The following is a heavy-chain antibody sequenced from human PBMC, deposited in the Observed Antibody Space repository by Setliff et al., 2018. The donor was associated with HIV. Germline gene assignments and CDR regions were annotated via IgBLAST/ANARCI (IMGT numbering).Heavy chain of an antibody. Sequence: GESLKISCKGSGYSFTNYWIGWVRQMPGKGLEWMGIISPADSDTRYSPSFQGQVTISADKSISTAYLQWSSLKASDTAMYYRARLGAYSNYYFDYWGQGTLVTV. V-gene: IGHV5-51*01. D-gene: IGHD4-4*01. CDR3: ARLGAYSNYYFDY. J-gene: IGHJ4*02. CDR1: GYSFTNYW. CDR2: ISPADSDT.